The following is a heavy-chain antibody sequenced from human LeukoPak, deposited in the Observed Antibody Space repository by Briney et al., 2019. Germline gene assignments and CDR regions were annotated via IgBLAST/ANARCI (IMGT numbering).Heavy chain of an antibody. V-gene: IGHV3-11*01. CDR2: ISSSGSTI. CDR3: AREVRAYDSSGYYLDY. CDR1: GFTFSDYY. D-gene: IGHD3-22*01. J-gene: IGHJ4*02. Sequence: GGSLRLSCAASGFTFSDYYMGWMRQAPGKGLEWVSYISSSGSTIYYADSVKGRFTISRDNAKNSLYLQMNSLRAEDTAVYYCAREVRAYDSSGYYLDYWGQGTLVTVSS.